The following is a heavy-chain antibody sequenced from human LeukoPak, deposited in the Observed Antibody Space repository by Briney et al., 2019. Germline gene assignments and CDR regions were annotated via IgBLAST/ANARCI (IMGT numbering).Heavy chain of an antibody. Sequence: PSQTLSLTCAISGDSVSSNSAAWNWIRQSPSRGLEWLGRTYYRSKWYNDYAVSVKSRITINPDTSKNQFSLQLNSVTPEDTAVYYCAREGGGGGYSGYAQSGFDYWGQGTLVTVSS. D-gene: IGHD5-12*01. J-gene: IGHJ4*02. CDR3: AREGGGGGYSGYAQSGFDY. V-gene: IGHV6-1*01. CDR2: TYYRSKWYN. CDR1: GDSVSSNSAA.